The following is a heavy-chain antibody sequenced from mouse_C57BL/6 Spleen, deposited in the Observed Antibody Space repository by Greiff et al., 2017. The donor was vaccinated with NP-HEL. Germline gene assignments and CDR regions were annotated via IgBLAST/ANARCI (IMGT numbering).Heavy chain of an antibody. J-gene: IGHJ4*01. CDR2: IDPEDGET. Sequence: VQLQQSGAELVKPGASVKLSCTASGFNIKDYYMHWVKQRTEQGLEWIGRIDPEDGETKYVPKFQGKATITADTSSNTAYLQLSSLTSEDTAVYYCASTPYYYGSSEYAMDYWGQGTSVTVSS. CDR1: GFNIKDYY. CDR3: ASTPYYYGSSEYAMDY. V-gene: IGHV14-2*01. D-gene: IGHD1-1*01.